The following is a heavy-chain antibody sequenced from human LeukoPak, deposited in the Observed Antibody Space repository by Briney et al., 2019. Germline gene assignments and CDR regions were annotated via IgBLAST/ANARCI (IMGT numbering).Heavy chain of an antibody. D-gene: IGHD3-16*01. CDR1: GGSISSYY. CDR2: IYYSGST. CDR3: ARGLYDYVWGHFDY. J-gene: IGHJ4*02. Sequence: SETLSLTCTVSGGSISSYYWSWIRQPPGKGLEWIGYIYYSGSTNYNPSLKSRVTISVDTSKNQFSLKLSSVTAADTAVYYCARGLYDYVWGHFDYWGQGTLVTVSS. V-gene: IGHV4-59*12.